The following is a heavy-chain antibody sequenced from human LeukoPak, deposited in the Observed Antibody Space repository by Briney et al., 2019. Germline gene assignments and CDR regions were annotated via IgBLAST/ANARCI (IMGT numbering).Heavy chain of an antibody. D-gene: IGHD5-24*01. CDR2: IRYDGSNK. V-gene: IGHV3-30*02. CDR3: ARVVRDGYNSYYFDY. Sequence: GGSLRLSCAASGFTFSSYGMHWVRQAPGKGLEWVAFIRYDGSNKYYADSVKGRFTISRDNSKNTLYLQMNSLRAEDTAVYYCARVVRDGYNSYYFDYWGQGTLVTVSS. J-gene: IGHJ4*02. CDR1: GFTFSSYG.